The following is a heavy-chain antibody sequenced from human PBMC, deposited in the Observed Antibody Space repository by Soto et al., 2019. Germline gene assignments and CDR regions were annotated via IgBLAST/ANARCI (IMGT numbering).Heavy chain of an antibody. CDR1: GGSLRNSV. V-gene: IGHV1-69*01. CDR3: ARLGHPGH. J-gene: IGHJ4*02. Sequence: QVQLVQPGAEVKKPGSSVKVSCTASGGSLRNSVISWVRQAPAQRLEWMGGVIPILGTANYAQKFQGRVTMTVDEATSTAFMDLSSLSPADTAVYYCARLGHPGHWGPGTLVIVSS. CDR2: VIPILGTA.